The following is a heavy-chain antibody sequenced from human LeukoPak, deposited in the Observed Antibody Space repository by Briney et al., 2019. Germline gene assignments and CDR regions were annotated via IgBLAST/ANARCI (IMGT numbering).Heavy chain of an antibody. CDR3: ARRGGSGRAFDY. J-gene: IGHJ4*02. CDR2: IYYTGST. CDR1: GASISGGTYY. Sequence: SETLSLTCSVSGASISGGTYYWVWIRQPPGKGLEWIGSIYYTGSTYDNPSLKSLVTISVDTSKNQFSLKLSSVTAADTAVYYCARRGGSGRAFDYWGQGTLVTVSS. D-gene: IGHD1-26*01. V-gene: IGHV4-39*01.